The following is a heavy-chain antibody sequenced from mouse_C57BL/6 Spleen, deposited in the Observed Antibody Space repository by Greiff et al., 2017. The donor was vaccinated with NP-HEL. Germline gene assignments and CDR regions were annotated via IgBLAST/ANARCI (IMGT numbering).Heavy chain of an antibody. CDR2: IYPGDGDT. CDR1: GYAFSSSW. Sequence: QVQLQQSGPELVKPGASVKISCKASGYAFSSSWMNWVKQRPGKGLEWIGRIYPGDGDTNYNGKFKGKATLTADKSSSTAYMQLSSLTSEDSAVYFCASDYYGSSYVAWFAYWGQGTLVTVSA. V-gene: IGHV1-82*01. CDR3: ASDYYGSSYVAWFAY. J-gene: IGHJ3*01. D-gene: IGHD1-1*01.